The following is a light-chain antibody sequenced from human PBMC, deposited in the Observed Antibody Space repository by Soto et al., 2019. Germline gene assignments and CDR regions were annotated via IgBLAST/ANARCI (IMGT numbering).Light chain of an antibody. CDR1: SSDVGGYNY. V-gene: IGLV2-11*01. J-gene: IGLJ3*02. CDR3: CSYTDGSSLV. Sequence: QSALTQPRSVSGSPGQSVTISCTGTSSDVGGYNYVSWYQQHPGKAPKLMIYDVSKRPSGVPDRFSGSKSGNTASLTISGLQAEDEADYYCCSYTDGSSLVFGGGTKLTVL. CDR2: DVS.